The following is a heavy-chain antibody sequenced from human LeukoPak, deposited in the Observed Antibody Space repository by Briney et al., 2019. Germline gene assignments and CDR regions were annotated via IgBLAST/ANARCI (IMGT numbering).Heavy chain of an antibody. J-gene: IGHJ4*02. Sequence: PGGSLRLSCAASGFTFSSYSMNWVRQAPGKGLEWVSSISSSSSYIYYADSVKGRFTISRDNAKNFLYLQMNSLRVEDTALYYCARDGDGRGEDFDYWGQGILVTVSS. CDR3: ARDGDGRGEDFDY. V-gene: IGHV3-21*01. D-gene: IGHD4-17*01. CDR1: GFTFSSYS. CDR2: ISSSSSYI.